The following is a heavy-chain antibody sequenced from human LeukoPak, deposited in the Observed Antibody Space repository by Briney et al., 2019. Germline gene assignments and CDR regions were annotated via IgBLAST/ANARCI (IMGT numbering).Heavy chain of an antibody. Sequence: GGSLRLSCEASGIIISSAWMSWVRQAPGKGLEWVARIKSESAGGTTDHAAPVKGRFTISRDDSKNTLYLQMDSLIIEDTGVYYCTTPPDWGQGTLVTVSS. CDR3: TTPPD. V-gene: IGHV3-15*01. CDR1: GIIISSAW. CDR2: IKSESAGGTT. J-gene: IGHJ4*02.